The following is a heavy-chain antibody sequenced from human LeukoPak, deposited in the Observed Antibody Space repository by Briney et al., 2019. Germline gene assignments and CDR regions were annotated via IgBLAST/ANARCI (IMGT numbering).Heavy chain of an antibody. CDR1: GGSISSGGYY. D-gene: IGHD5-24*01. CDR3: ARGLEMATIPLDY. J-gene: IGHJ4*02. V-gene: IGHV4-31*03. Sequence: PSQTLSLTCTVSGGSISSGGYYWSWIRQHPGKGLEWIGYIYYSGSTNYNPSLKSRVTISVDTSKNQFSLKLSSVTAADTAVYYCARGLEMATIPLDYWGQGTLVTVSS. CDR2: IYYSGST.